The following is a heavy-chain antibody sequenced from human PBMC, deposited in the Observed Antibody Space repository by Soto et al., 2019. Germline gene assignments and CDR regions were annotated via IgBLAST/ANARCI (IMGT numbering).Heavy chain of an antibody. D-gene: IGHD6-19*01. CDR1: GFTLSSYA. V-gene: IGHV3-23*01. J-gene: IGHJ4*02. CDR2: ICGSGGRT. Sequence: GVSLRLSCAASGFTLSSYAMSWCRQAPGQGLEWVSSICGSGGRTYYADSVKGRFTISRDKSKHTLNLQMNSLRAEDKAVYYCAKARWGDGGGCSTGHYFEYWGQGTLVTVSS. CDR3: AKARWGDGGGCSTGHYFEY.